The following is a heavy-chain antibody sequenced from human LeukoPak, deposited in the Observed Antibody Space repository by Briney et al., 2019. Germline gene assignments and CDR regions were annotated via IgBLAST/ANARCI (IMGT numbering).Heavy chain of an antibody. V-gene: IGHV3-23*01. CDR1: GFTFSSYA. CDR3: AKVGGSYFDY. Sequence: GGSLRLSCAASGFTFSSYAMSWVRQAPGKGLEWVSGISGSGGSTDYADSVKGRFTISRDNSKNTLYLQMNSLRAEDTAVYYCAKVGGSYFDYWGQGTLVTVSS. J-gene: IGHJ4*02. CDR2: ISGSGGST. D-gene: IGHD1-26*01.